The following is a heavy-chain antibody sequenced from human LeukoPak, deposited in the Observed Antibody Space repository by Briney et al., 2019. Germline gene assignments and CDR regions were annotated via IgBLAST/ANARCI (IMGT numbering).Heavy chain of an antibody. Sequence: GGSLRLSCAASGFTFSSYSMNWVRQAPGKGLEWVSSISSSSSYIYYADSVKGRFTISRDNSKNTLYLQMNSLRAEDTAVYYCAKHYYDSSGYYPYFDYWGQGTLVTVSS. CDR3: AKHYYDSSGYYPYFDY. J-gene: IGHJ4*02. CDR1: GFTFSSYS. V-gene: IGHV3-21*04. D-gene: IGHD3-22*01. CDR2: ISSSSSYI.